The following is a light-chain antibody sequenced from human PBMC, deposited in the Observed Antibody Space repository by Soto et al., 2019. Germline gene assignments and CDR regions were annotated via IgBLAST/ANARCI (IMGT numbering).Light chain of an antibody. CDR2: SNN. V-gene: IGLV1-44*01. J-gene: IGLJ2*01. Sequence: QSVLTQSPSASGTPGQRVTISCSGSSSNIGSNSVNWYQQLPGTAPKLLIFSNNQWPSGVPDRFSGSKSGTSASLAISGLQSEDEADYYCAAWDDSLNGHVVFGGGTKVTVL. CDR3: AAWDDSLNGHVV. CDR1: SSNIGSNS.